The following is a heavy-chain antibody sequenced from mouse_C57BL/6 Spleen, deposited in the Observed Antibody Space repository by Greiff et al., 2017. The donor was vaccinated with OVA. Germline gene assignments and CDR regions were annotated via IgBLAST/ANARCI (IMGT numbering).Heavy chain of an antibody. V-gene: IGHV3-6*01. CDR1: GYSITSGYY. D-gene: IGHD3-2*01. CDR3: ALSRQRYYFGY. Sequence: VQLKESGPGLVKPSQSLSLTCSVTGYSITSGYYWNWIRQFPGNKLEWMGYISYDGSNNYNPSLKNRISITRDTSKNQFFLKLNSVTTEDTATYYCALSRQRYYFGYWGQGATLTVSS. J-gene: IGHJ2*01. CDR2: ISYDGSN.